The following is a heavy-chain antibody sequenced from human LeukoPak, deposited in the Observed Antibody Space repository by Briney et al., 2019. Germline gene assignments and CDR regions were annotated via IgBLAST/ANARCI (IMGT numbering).Heavy chain of an antibody. CDR2: IYYSGST. Sequence: SETLSLTCTVSGGSISSYYWSWIRQPPGEGLEWVGYIYYSGSTNYNPPLKSRVTISVDTSKNQFSLKLNSVTAADTAVYYCARVSGYDWESFYDYWGQGNLVTVSS. J-gene: IGHJ4*02. V-gene: IGHV4-59*01. CDR3: ARVSGYDWESFYDY. D-gene: IGHD5-12*01. CDR1: GGSISSYY.